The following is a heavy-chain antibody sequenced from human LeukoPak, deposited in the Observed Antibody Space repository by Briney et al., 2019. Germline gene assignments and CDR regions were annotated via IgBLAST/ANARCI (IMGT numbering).Heavy chain of an antibody. CDR1: GFTFSSYD. CDR2: IGTAGDT. D-gene: IGHD1-7*01. V-gene: IGHV3-13*01. J-gene: IGHJ6*02. CDR3: ARGDWNYRSYYYGMDV. Sequence: GGSLRLSCAASGFTFSSYDMPWVRQATGKGLEWVSAIGTAGDTYYPGSVKGRFTISRENAKNSLYLQMNSLRAGDTAVYYCARGDWNYRSYYYGMDVWGQGTTVTVSS.